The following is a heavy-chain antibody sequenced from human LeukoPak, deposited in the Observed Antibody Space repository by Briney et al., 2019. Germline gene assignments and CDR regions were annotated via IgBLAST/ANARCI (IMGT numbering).Heavy chain of an antibody. Sequence: GGSLRLSCAASGFTFSSYAMSWVRQAPGKGLEWVSSLSGSGGSTYYADSVKGRFTISRDNSKNTLYLQMDCLRAEDTAVYFCAKGDVDTAMVQFHPWGQGTLVTVSS. V-gene: IGHV3-23*01. CDR1: GFTFSSYA. J-gene: IGHJ5*02. CDR2: LSGSGGST. D-gene: IGHD5-18*01. CDR3: AKGDVDTAMVQFHP.